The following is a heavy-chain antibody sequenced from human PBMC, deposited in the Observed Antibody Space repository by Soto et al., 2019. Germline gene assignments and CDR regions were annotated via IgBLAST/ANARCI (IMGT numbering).Heavy chain of an antibody. D-gene: IGHD7-27*01. CDR1: GGSFSGYY. Sequence: KTSETLSLTCAVYGGSFSGYYWSWIRQPPGKGLEWIGEINHSGSTNYNPSLKSRVTISVDTSKNQFSLKLSSVTAADTAVYYCARAPRWGREENWGQGTLVTVSS. V-gene: IGHV4-34*01. J-gene: IGHJ4*02. CDR2: INHSGST. CDR3: ARAPRWGREEN.